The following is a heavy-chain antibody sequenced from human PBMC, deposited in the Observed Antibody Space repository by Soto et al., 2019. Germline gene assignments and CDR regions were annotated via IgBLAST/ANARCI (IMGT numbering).Heavy chain of an antibody. J-gene: IGHJ3*02. CDR1: GYTFINNW. CDR2: IYPGLSET. Sequence: PGESLKISCQASGYTFINNWIGWVRQKPGKGLEWLGIIYPGLSETRYSPSFRGHVTISVDKTLSTAYLQLSSLKASDTAMYYCARIIGYCRNNDCSWTFDIWGQGTMVTVSS. D-gene: IGHD2-15*01. CDR3: ARIIGYCRNNDCSWTFDI. V-gene: IGHV5-51*01.